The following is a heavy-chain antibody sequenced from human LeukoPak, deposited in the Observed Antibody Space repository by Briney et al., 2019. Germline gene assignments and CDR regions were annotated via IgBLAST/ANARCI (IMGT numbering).Heavy chain of an antibody. CDR2: ISGSGGGT. Sequence: GGSLRLSCEASGFTFSNYVMTWVRQSPGKGLEWVSTISGSGGGTYYADSVKGRFTISRDNSKNTLFLQMYSLRAEDSAVYFCAKGVTGAMAARRDVYFDYWAQGTLVTVSS. J-gene: IGHJ4*02. CDR1: GFTFSNYV. V-gene: IGHV3-23*01. CDR3: AKGVTGAMAARRDVYFDY. D-gene: IGHD6-6*01.